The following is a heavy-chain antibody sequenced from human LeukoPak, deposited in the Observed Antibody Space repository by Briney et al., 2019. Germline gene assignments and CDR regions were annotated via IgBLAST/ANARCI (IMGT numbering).Heavy chain of an antibody. Sequence: GGSLRLSCAASGFTFSNAWMTWVRQAPGKGLEWVGRIKSKTDGGTTGYAAPVKGRFTISRDDSKNTLYLQMNSLKTEDTAVYYCTTDSTMVRGVPDYWGQGTQVTVSS. CDR3: TTDSTMVRGVPDY. D-gene: IGHD3-10*01. CDR1: GFTFSNAW. J-gene: IGHJ4*02. CDR2: IKSKTDGGTT. V-gene: IGHV3-15*01.